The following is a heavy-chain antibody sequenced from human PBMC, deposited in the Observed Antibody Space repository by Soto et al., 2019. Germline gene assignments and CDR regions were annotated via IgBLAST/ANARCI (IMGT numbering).Heavy chain of an antibody. CDR1: GFTFSSDS. J-gene: IGHJ3*02. CDR2: ISSSSSYI. Sequence: EVQLVESGGGLVKPGGSLRLSCAASGFTFSSDSMNWVRQAPGKGLEWVSSISSSSSYIYYADSVKGRFTISRDNAKNSLYLQMNSLRAEDTAVYYCARDPRGGPDAFDIWGQGTMVTVSS. D-gene: IGHD3-16*01. V-gene: IGHV3-21*01. CDR3: ARDPRGGPDAFDI.